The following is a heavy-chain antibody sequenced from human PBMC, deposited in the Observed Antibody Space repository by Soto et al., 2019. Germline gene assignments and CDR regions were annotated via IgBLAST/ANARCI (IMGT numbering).Heavy chain of an antibody. D-gene: IGHD4-17*01. J-gene: IGHJ4*02. CDR3: AKDYGDYVGYFDY. CDR1: GFTFSIYA. Sequence: EVQLLESGGGLVQPGGSLRLSCAASGFTFSIYAMSWVRQAPGKGLEWVSAISGIGGSTYYADSVKGRFTISRDNSKNTLYLQMNCLRAEDTAVYYCAKDYGDYVGYFDYWGQGTLVTVSS. CDR2: ISGIGGST. V-gene: IGHV3-23*01.